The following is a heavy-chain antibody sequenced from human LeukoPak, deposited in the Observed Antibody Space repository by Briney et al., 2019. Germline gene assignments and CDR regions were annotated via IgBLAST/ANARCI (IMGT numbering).Heavy chain of an antibody. V-gene: IGHV3-7*01. CDR1: GFAFSDLW. D-gene: IGHD3-22*01. CDR3: ATSFDSSGNN. Sequence: GGSLRLSCTASGFAFSDLWMSWVRQAPGKGLEWVANIRQNGNAKTYVHSVRGRFTISRGNTKNSVYLQMNSLTAEETALYYGATSFDSSGNNWGQGTLVTVSS. CDR2: IRQNGNAK. J-gene: IGHJ4*02.